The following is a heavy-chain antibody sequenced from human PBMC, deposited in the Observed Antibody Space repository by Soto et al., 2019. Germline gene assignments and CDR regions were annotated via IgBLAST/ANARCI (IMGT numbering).Heavy chain of an antibody. CDR3: ASGMDPWGMDV. J-gene: IGHJ6*02. CDR1: GDSVSSNSAA. CDR2: TYYRSKWYN. V-gene: IGHV6-1*01. Sequence: SQTLSLTCAISGDSVSSNSAAWNWIRQSPPRGLEWLGRTYYRSKWYNDYAVSVKSRITINPDTSKNQFSLQLNSVTPEDTAVYYCASGMDPWGMDVWGQGTTVTVSS. D-gene: IGHD1-26*01.